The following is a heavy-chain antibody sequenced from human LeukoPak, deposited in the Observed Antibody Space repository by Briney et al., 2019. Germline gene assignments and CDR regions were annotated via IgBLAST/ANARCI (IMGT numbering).Heavy chain of an antibody. D-gene: IGHD2-15*01. V-gene: IGHV3-7*01. CDR3: ARDTRGGGSFD. CDR1: GITFSSYW. J-gene: IGHJ4*02. Sequence: GGSLRLSCAASGITFSSYWMSWVRQGPGKGLEWVANIKQDGSEKYYVDSVKGRFTISRDNAKNSLYLQMNNLRAEDTAVYYCARDTRGGGSFDWGQGTLVTVSS. CDR2: IKQDGSEK.